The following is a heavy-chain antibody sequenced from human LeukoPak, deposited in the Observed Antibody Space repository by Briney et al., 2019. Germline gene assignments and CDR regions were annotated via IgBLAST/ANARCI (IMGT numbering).Heavy chain of an antibody. J-gene: IGHJ3*02. CDR3: ASLSIRITMVRGDAFDI. D-gene: IGHD3-10*01. CDR1: GYTFTSYG. V-gene: IGHV1-18*01. CDR2: ISAYNGNT. Sequence: ASEKVSCKASGYTFTSYGISWVRQAPGQGLEWMGWISAYNGNTNYAQKLQGRVTMTTDTSTSTAYMELRSLRSDDTAVYYCASLSIRITMVRGDAFDIWSQGTMVTVSS.